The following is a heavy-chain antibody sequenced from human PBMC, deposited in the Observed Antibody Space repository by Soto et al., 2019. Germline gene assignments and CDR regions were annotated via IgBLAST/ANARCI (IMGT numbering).Heavy chain of an antibody. V-gene: IGHV1-69*02. CDR2: IIPILGIA. D-gene: IGHD4-17*01. CDR1: GGTFSSYT. CDR3: AKVYGGKDGDY. Sequence: QVQLVQSGAEVKKPGSSVKVSCKASGGTFSSYTISWVRQAPGQGLEWMGRIIPILGIANYAQKLQGRVTITADKSTSTAYMELSSLRSEDTAVYYWAKVYGGKDGDYWGQGTLVTVSS. J-gene: IGHJ4*02.